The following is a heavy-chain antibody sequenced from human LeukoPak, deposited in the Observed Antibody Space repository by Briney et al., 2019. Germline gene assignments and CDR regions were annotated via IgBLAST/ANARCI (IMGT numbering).Heavy chain of an antibody. CDR3: AKRDYDFWSGYLY. CDR2: ISGSGGST. CDR1: GFTFSSYA. J-gene: IGHJ4*02. D-gene: IGHD3-3*01. Sequence: GGSLRLSCAASGFTFSSYAMSWVRQAPGKGLEWVSAISGSGGSTYYADSVKGRFTISRDDSKNTLYLQMNSLRAEDTAVYYCAKRDYDFWSGYLYWGQGTLVTVSS. V-gene: IGHV3-23*01.